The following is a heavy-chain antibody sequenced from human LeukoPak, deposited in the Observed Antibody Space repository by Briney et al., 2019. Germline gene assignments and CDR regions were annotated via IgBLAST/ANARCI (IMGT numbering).Heavy chain of an antibody. CDR3: AKELYPYYYYYGMDV. V-gene: IGHV3-30*18. Sequence: GGSLRLSCAASGFSFSGYGMHWVRQAPGKGPEWVAVISYDGSNKYYADSVKGRFTISRDNSKNTLYLQMNSLRAEDTAVYYCAKELYPYYYYYGMDVWGQGTTVTVSS. CDR2: ISYDGSNK. J-gene: IGHJ6*02. D-gene: IGHD2-2*02. CDR1: GFSFSGYG.